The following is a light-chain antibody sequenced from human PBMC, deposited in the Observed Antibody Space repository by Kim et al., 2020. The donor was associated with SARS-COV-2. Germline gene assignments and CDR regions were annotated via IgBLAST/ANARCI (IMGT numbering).Light chain of an antibody. J-gene: IGKJ4*01. CDR2: DVS. V-gene: IGKV3-11*01. CDR1: QTVSTF. CDR3: QQRNNWPFT. Sequence: LAPGERATLSCGASQTVSTFLAWYKQEPGQTPRLLIYDVSARASGIPARFSGSGSGTDFTLTISSLDPEDSGIYFCQQRNNWPFTFGGGTKLEIK.